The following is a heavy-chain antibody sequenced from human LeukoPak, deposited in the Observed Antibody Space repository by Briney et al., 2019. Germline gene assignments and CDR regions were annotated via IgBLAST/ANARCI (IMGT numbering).Heavy chain of an antibody. CDR3: ASLDCSSTSCFDY. CDR2: ISSSSSTI. CDR1: GFTFSSYS. D-gene: IGHD2-2*01. J-gene: IGHJ4*02. Sequence: PGGSLRLSCAASGFTFSSYSMNWVRQAPGKGLEWVSYISSSSSTIYYADSVKGRFTISRDNAKNSLYLQMNSLRAEDTAVYYCASLDCSSTSCFDYWGQGTLVTVSS. V-gene: IGHV3-48*01.